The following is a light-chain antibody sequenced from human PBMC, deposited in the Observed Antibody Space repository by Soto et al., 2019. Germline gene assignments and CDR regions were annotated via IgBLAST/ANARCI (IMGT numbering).Light chain of an antibody. CDR3: QKFTSAPFT. CDR2: AAS. V-gene: IGKV1-27*01. CDR1: QGISNH. J-gene: IGKJ4*01. Sequence: DIQMTQSPSSLSASVGDRVTITCRASQGISNHLAWYHQKPGQLPKLLIYAASILQSGVPSRFSGSGSGTDFTLTISSLQHEDVGIDSCQKFTSAPFTFGGGTKVDIK.